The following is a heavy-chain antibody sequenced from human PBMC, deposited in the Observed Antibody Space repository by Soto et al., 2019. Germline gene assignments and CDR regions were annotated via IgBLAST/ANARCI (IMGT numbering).Heavy chain of an antibody. J-gene: IGHJ6*02. Sequence: QVQLQESGPGLVKPSETLSLTCTVSGVSITSYYWSWIRQPPGKGLEWLGYIYYTGSTTYNPSLKSRVTISLDTSKNQFSLKLNSVTAADTAVYYCARHAFGSGFYYGMGVWGQGTTVTVSS. V-gene: IGHV4-59*08. CDR1: GVSITSYY. D-gene: IGHD3-10*01. CDR3: ARHAFGSGFYYGMGV. CDR2: IYYTGST.